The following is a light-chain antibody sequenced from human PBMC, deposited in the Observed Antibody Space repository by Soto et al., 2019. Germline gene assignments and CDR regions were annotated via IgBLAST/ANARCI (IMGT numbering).Light chain of an antibody. J-gene: IGKJ4*01. Sequence: DIQMTQSPPSLSASVGDRVTITCRANQSIRSYLNWFQQKPRNAPKLLIYSAYNLQSGVPSRFSGSGSGTDFTLTIRSLLPEDFATYYCKQSYSTPLTFGGGTKVDIK. CDR3: KQSYSTPLT. V-gene: IGKV1-39*01. CDR1: QSIRSY. CDR2: SAY.